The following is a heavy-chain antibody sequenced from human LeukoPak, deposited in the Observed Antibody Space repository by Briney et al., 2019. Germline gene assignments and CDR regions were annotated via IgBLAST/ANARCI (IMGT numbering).Heavy chain of an antibody. Sequence: SETLSLTCAVYGGSFSGYYWSWIRQPPGKGLEWIGEINHSGSTNYNPSLKSRVTISVDTSKNQFSLKLSSVTAADTAVYYCARVGRYCSSTSCYLRYYMDVWGKGTTVTVSS. CDR3: ARVGRYCSSTSCYLRYYMDV. CDR1: GGSFSGYY. D-gene: IGHD2-2*01. J-gene: IGHJ6*03. CDR2: INHSGST. V-gene: IGHV4-34*01.